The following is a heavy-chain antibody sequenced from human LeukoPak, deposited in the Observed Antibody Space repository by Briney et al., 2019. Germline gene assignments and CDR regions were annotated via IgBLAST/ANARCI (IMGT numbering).Heavy chain of an antibody. D-gene: IGHD3-9*01. CDR2: MNPNSGNT. Sequence: GASVKVSCKASAYTFTSYDINWVRQATGQGLEWMGWMNPNSGNTGYAQKFQGRVTMTRNTSISTAYMELSSLRSEDTAVYYCARHYDILTGSDYWGQGTLVTVSS. V-gene: IGHV1-8*01. CDR1: AYTFTSYD. CDR3: ARHYDILTGSDY. J-gene: IGHJ4*02.